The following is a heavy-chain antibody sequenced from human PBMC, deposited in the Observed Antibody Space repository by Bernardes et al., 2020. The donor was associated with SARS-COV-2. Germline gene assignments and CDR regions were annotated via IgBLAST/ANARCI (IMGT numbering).Heavy chain of an antibody. CDR2: INHSGST. CDR1: GGSLSGFD. Sequence: SEPLSLTCAVYGGSLSGFDWSWIRQPPGKGLEWIGEINHSGSTNYSPSLKSRVTISIDTSKNQFSLKLSSVTAADTAVYYCARGQVDISMMVVVFTGASFWFDRWGQGTLVTVSS. J-gene: IGHJ5*02. CDR3: ARGQVDISMMVVVFTGASFWFDR. V-gene: IGHV4-34*01. D-gene: IGHD3-22*01.